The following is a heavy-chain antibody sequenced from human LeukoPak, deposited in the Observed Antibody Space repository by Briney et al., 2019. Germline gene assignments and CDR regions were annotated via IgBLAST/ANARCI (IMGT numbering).Heavy chain of an antibody. CDR2: IYSRAPTTI. J-gene: IGHJ6*03. CDR1: RFNLSDYY. D-gene: IGHD3-3*01. CDR3: ARLSAPGFWSGYLTKYDYFYMDV. Sequence: GGSLRLSCAASRFNLSDYYLTWMRQPPGKGLEWISHIYSRAPTTIYYADSVKGRFTISRDNAKNSLYLQMNGLRAEDTAVYYCARLSAPGFWSGYLTKYDYFYMDVWGKGTTVIVSS. V-gene: IGHV3-11*01.